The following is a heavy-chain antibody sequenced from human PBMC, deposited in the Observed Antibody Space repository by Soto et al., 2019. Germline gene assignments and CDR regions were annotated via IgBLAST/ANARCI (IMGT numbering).Heavy chain of an antibody. D-gene: IGHD7-27*01. Sequence: QVQLQESGPGLVKPSETLSLTCTVSGDSISTYYWTWIRQSPGKGLEWIAFIYYGGSTHYTPSLKSRVTISVDTSKNEFSLKLNSVTAADTAVYYCARPGRDWGSLDYWGQGTLVTVSS. CDR2: IYYGGST. V-gene: IGHV4-59*08. J-gene: IGHJ4*02. CDR3: ARPGRDWGSLDY. CDR1: GDSISTYY.